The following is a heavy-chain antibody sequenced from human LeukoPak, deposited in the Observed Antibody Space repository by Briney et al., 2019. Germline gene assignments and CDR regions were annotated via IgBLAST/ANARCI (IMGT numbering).Heavy chain of an antibody. CDR1: GYTFTGYY. CDR2: INPNSGGT. J-gene: IGHJ6*03. Sequence: ASVKVSCKASGYTFTGYYMHWVRQAPGQGLEWMGWINPNSGGTNYAQKFQGWVTMARDTSISTAYMELSRLRSDDTAVYYCASNLLGYCSSTSCHWPYYYYYMDVWGKGTTVTVSS. CDR3: ASNLLGYCSSTSCHWPYYYYYMDV. V-gene: IGHV1-2*04. D-gene: IGHD2-2*01.